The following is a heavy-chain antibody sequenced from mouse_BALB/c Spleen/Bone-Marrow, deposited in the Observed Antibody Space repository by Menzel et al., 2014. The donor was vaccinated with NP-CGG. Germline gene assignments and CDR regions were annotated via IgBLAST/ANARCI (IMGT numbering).Heavy chain of an antibody. J-gene: IGHJ2*01. CDR1: GYTFSSYW. Sequence: QVQLQQSGAELMKPGASVKISCKATGYTFSSYWIEWVKQRPGHGLEWIGEILPGGGSTNYNEKFKGKATFTADTSSNTAYMQLSSLTSEDSAVYYCARRGLRRGYYFDYWGQGTTLTVSS. V-gene: IGHV1-9*01. CDR3: ARRGLRRGYYFDY. CDR2: ILPGGGST. D-gene: IGHD2-4*01.